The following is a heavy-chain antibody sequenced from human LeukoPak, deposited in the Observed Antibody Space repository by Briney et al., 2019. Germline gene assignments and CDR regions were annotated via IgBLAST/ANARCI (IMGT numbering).Heavy chain of an antibody. V-gene: IGHV1-3*01. CDR3: ARSILIVPNTSYYYYYMDV. Sequence: GASVKLSCKASGYTFTGHALRWVRQTPGEGLEWMAWINCATGKTEYSQNFEARVTVTRDTSASTVYMELSGLRSEDTAVYYCARSILIVPNTSYYYYYMDVWGQGTTVIVSS. CDR1: GYTFTGHA. D-gene: IGHD2/OR15-2a*01. CDR2: INCATGKT. J-gene: IGHJ6*02.